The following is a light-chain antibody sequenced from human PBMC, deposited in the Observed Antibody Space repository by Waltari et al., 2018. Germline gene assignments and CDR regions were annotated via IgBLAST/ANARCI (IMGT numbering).Light chain of an antibody. CDR3: SSCSYAPTTTVI. Sequence: QSALTQPAPVSGSPGQSLTISCTGSHTDVGAYVDVSSYQHHPGKAPKLIIYEVTNRPSGISNRFSASKSDDTASLTISGLQAEDEATYDCSSCSYAPTTTVIFGGGTKVTVL. CDR1: HTDVGAYVD. J-gene: IGLJ2*01. V-gene: IGLV2-14*01. CDR2: EVT.